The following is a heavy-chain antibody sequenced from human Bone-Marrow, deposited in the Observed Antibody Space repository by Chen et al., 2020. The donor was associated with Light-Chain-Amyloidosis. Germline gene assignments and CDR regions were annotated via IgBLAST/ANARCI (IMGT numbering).Heavy chain of an antibody. Sequence: QVQLVESGGGLVKPGGSLSPSCAASGFTFSDYYMSWIRQGPGKGLEWVSYISSSSSYTNYADSVKGRFTISRDNAKNSLYLQMNSLGAEDTAVYYCAREYDSSGYYGGFDYWGQGTLVTVSS. CDR1: GFTFSDYY. J-gene: IGHJ4*02. CDR2: ISSSSSYT. D-gene: IGHD3-22*01. V-gene: IGHV3-11*06. CDR3: AREYDSSGYYGGFDY.